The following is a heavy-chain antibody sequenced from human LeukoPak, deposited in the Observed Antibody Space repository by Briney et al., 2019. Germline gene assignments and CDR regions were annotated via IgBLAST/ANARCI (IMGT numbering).Heavy chain of an antibody. CDR2: ISSSSSTI. V-gene: IGHV3-48*01. J-gene: IGHJ3*02. Sequence: GGSLRLSCAASGFTFSDYSMNWVRQAPGKGLEWVSYISSSSSTIYYADSVKGRFTLSRDNAKNSLYLQMNSLRAEDTAVYYCARGGAYCSGDCYSLDAFDIWGQGTMVTVSS. CDR1: GFTFSDYS. D-gene: IGHD2-21*01. CDR3: ARGGAYCSGDCYSLDAFDI.